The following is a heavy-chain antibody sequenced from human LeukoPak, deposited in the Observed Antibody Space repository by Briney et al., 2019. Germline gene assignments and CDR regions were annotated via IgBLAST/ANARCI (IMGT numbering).Heavy chain of an antibody. V-gene: IGHV3-48*02. CDR2: ISSSSSTI. CDR1: GFTFSSYS. D-gene: IGHD6-6*01. J-gene: IGHJ5*02. CDR3: ATPGGSSSSPWYWFDP. Sequence: GGSLRLSCAASGFTFSSYSMNWVRQAPGKGLEWVSYISSSSSTIYYADSVKGRFTISRDNAKNSLYLQMNSLRDEDTAVYYCATPGGSSSSPWYWFDPWGQGTLVTVSS.